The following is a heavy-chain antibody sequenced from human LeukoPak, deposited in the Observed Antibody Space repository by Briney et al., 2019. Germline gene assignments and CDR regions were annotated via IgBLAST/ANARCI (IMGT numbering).Heavy chain of an antibody. V-gene: IGHV1-2*02. D-gene: IGHD3-22*01. Sequence: ASVTVSCKASGYTFTGYYMHWVRQAPGQGLEWMGWINPNSGGTNYAQKFQGRVTMTRDTSISTAYMELSRLRSDDTAVYYCARLFYDSSGYYPFDYWGQGTLVTVSS. CDR2: INPNSGGT. CDR3: ARLFYDSSGYYPFDY. CDR1: GYTFTGYY. J-gene: IGHJ4*02.